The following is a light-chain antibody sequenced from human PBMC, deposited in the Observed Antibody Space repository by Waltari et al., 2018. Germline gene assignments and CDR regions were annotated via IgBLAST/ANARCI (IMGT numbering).Light chain of an antibody. J-gene: IGLJ3*02. V-gene: IGLV2-14*03. CDR1: SSDVGGYNY. CDR2: DVS. CDR3: STYTSTNTWV. Sequence: QSALTQPASVSGSPGQSITISCTGTSSDVGGYNYVSWYQQHPGKAPKFMIYDVSTRPSGVSNRFSGSKSGNTASLTISGLQAEDEADYYCSTYTSTNTWVFGGGTRLTVL.